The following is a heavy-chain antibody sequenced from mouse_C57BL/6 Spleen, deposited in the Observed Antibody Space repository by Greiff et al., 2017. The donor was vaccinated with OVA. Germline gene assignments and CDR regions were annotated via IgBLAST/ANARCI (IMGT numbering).Heavy chain of an antibody. V-gene: IGHV5-16*01. CDR3: ARYDYDGYWYFDV. CDR2: INYDGSST. CDR1: GFTFSDYY. D-gene: IGHD2-4*01. J-gene: IGHJ1*03. Sequence: DVKLVESEGGLVQPGSSMKLSCTASGFTFSDYYMAWVRQVPEKGLEWVANINYDGSSTYYLDSLKSRFIISRDNAKNILYLQMSSLKSEDTATYYCARYDYDGYWYFDVWGTGTTVTVSS.